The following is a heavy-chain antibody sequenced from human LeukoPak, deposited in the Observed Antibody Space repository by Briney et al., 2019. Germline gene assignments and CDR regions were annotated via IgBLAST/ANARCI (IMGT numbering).Heavy chain of an antibody. D-gene: IGHD6-19*01. CDR2: ISGNGGST. CDR3: AKSVAVAGTGNY. V-gene: IGHV3-23*01. J-gene: IGHJ4*02. CDR1: GFTFSNYA. Sequence: GGSLRLSCAASGFTFSNYAMNWVRQAPGKGLEWVSGISGNGGSTYYADSVKGRFTISRDNSKNTLYLQMNSLRAEDTAVYYCAKSVAVAGTGNYWGQGTLVTVSS.